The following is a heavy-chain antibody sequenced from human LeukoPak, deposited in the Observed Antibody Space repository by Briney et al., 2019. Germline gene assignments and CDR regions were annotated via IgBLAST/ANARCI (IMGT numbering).Heavy chain of an antibody. CDR3: AREGVAGTGLDY. D-gene: IGHD6-13*01. CDR2: INPSGGT. CDR1: GYTFTGYN. V-gene: IGHV1-46*01. J-gene: IGHJ4*02. Sequence: ASVKVSCKASGYTFTGYNMHWVRQAPGQGLEWMGIINPSGGTSYAQKLQGRIIMTRDTSTVYMELSSLRSEDTAVYYCAREGVAGTGLDYWGQGTLVTVSS.